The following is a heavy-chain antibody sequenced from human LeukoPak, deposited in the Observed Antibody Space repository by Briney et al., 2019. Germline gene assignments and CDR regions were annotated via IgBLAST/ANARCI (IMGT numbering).Heavy chain of an antibody. CDR2: IKQDGSEK. CDR3: ASFLRILEWSYYYYYMDV. J-gene: IGHJ6*03. V-gene: IGHV3-7*01. Sequence: GGSLRLSCAASGFTFSSDWMSWVRQAPGKGLEWVANIKQDGSEKYYVDSVKGRFTISRDNAKNSLYLQMNSLRAEDTAVYYCASFLRILEWSYYYYYMDVWGKGTTVTVSS. CDR1: GFTFSSDW. D-gene: IGHD3-3*01.